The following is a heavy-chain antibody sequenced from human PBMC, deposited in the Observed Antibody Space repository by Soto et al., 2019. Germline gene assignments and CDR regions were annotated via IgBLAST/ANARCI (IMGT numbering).Heavy chain of an antibody. CDR3: ARESEDLTSNFDY. V-gene: IGHV3-21*06. CDR1: GLTFTRYS. Sequence: GGSLRLSCAASGLTFTRYSMNWVRQAPGKGLEWVSSISSTTNYIYYGDSMKGRFTISRDNAKNSLYLEMNSLRAEDTAVYYCARESEDLTSNFDYWGQGTLVTVSS. CDR2: ISSTTNYI. J-gene: IGHJ4*02.